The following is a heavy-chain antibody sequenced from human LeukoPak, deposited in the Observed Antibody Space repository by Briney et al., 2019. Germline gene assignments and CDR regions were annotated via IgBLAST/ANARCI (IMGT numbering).Heavy chain of an antibody. CDR2: ISSSSSYI. D-gene: IGHD3-22*01. Sequence: GGFLRLSCAASGFTFSSYSMNWVRQAPGKGLEWVSSISSSSSYIYYADSVKGRFTISRDNAKNSLYLQMNSLRAEDTAVYYCARDPAWLYFNNWGQGTVVTVPS. CDR3: ARDPAWLYFNN. CDR1: GFTFSSYS. J-gene: IGHJ1*01. V-gene: IGHV3-21*04.